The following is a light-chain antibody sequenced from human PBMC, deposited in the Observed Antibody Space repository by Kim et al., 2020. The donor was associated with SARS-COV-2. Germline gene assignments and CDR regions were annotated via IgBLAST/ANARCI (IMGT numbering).Light chain of an antibody. V-gene: IGLV2-11*01. CDR2: DVS. J-gene: IGLJ3*02. Sequence: SPGQSVIISCTGTSSDVGGYNYVSWYQQHPGKAPKLMIYDVSKRPSGVPDRFSGSKSGNTASLTISGLQAEDEADYYCWLYAGSWVFGGGTQLTVL. CDR3: WLYAGSWV. CDR1: SSDVGGYNY.